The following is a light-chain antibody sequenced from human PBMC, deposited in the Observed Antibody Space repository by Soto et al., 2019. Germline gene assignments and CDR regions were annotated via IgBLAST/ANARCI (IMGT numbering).Light chain of an antibody. J-gene: IGLJ3*02. CDR3: CSYAGSYTLGWV. V-gene: IGLV2-11*01. CDR2: DVS. Sequence: QSVLTQPRSVSGSPGQSVTISCTGTSSDVGGYNYVSWYQQHPGKAPKLMIYDVSKRPSGVPDRFSGSKSGNTASLTISGLQAEDEADYYFCSYAGSYTLGWVFGGGTKVTVL. CDR1: SSDVGGYNY.